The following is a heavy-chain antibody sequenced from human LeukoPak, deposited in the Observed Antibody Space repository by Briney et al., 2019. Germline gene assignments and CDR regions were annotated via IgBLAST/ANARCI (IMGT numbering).Heavy chain of an antibody. CDR1: GFTFSSYA. CDR2: ISGSGGST. D-gene: IGHD3-22*01. Sequence: GGSPRLSCAASGFTFSSYAMSWVRQAPGKGLEWVSAISGSGGSTYYADSVKGRFTISRDNSKNTLYLQMNSLRAEDTAVYYCAKVFTYYYDSSGYYPQPFDYWGQGTLVTVSS. CDR3: AKVFTYYYDSSGYYPQPFDY. J-gene: IGHJ4*02. V-gene: IGHV3-23*01.